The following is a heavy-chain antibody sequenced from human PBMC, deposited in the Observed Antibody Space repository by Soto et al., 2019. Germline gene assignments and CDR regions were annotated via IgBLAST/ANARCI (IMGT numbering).Heavy chain of an antibody. D-gene: IGHD5-18*01. Sequence: SETLSLTCTVSGGSISSSSYYWGWIRQAPGKGLEWIGSIYYSGSTYYNPSLKSRVTISVDTSKNQFSLKLSSVTAADTAVYYCASHGKGGYSYGSWTYYFDYWGQGTLVTVAS. J-gene: IGHJ4*02. V-gene: IGHV4-39*01. CDR2: IYYSGST. CDR3: ASHGKGGYSYGSWTYYFDY. CDR1: GGSISSSSYY.